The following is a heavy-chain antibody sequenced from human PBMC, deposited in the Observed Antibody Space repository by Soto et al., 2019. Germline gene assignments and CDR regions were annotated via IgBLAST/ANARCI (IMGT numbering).Heavy chain of an antibody. CDR2: IFYNGKT. CDR3: ARNAYQLPNFSFYYGMDV. J-gene: IGHJ6*02. D-gene: IGHD2-2*01. CDR1: GGSISRSNYN. Sequence: SETLSLTCIVSGGSISRSNYNWGWIRQTPGKGLEWVGSIFYNGKTYYNPSLQSRVFISADTSKNQFSLDLTSVTAADSAIYYCARNAYQLPNFSFYYGMDVWGHGTTVTVSS. V-gene: IGHV4-39*01.